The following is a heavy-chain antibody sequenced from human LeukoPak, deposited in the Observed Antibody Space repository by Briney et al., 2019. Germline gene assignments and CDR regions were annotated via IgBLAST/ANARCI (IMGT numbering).Heavy chain of an antibody. CDR2: IYYSGST. Sequence: SETLSLTCTVSGGSISSSTYYWGWIRQPPGKGLEWIGSIYYSGSTYYSPSLKSQVTISVDTSKNQFSLRLSSVTAADTAVYYCARRDMTAVTAYAFDIWGQGTMVTVSS. CDR3: ARRDMTAVTAYAFDI. D-gene: IGHD4-11*01. CDR1: GGSISSSTYY. V-gene: IGHV4-39*01. J-gene: IGHJ3*02.